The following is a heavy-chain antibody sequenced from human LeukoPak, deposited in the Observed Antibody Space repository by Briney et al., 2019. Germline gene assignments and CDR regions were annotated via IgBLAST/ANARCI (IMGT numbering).Heavy chain of an antibody. CDR1: GFTFSTYS. Sequence: GGSLRLSCAASGFTFSTYSMNWVRQAPGKGLEWVSSIGSSSTSIYYAGSVKGRFTISRDNAKNSLYLQMNSLRAEDSAVYYCAREHSEAFDIWGQGTMVTVSS. CDR2: IGSSSTSI. CDR3: AREHSEAFDI. D-gene: IGHD2-15*01. J-gene: IGHJ3*02. V-gene: IGHV3-21*01.